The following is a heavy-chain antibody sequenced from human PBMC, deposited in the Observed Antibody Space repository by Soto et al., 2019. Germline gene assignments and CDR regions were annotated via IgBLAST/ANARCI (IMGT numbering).Heavy chain of an antibody. D-gene: IGHD2-15*01. V-gene: IGHV5-51*01. CDR2: IYPGDSDT. CDR3: ARIRSGSSCWGDCYPKNYYYYMDV. Sequence: GESLKISCKGSGYSFTSYWIGWVRQMPGKGLEWMGIIYPGDSDTRYSPSFQGQVTISADKSISTAYLQRSSLKASDTAMYYCARIRSGSSCWGDCYPKNYYYYMDVWGKGTTVTVSS. J-gene: IGHJ6*03. CDR1: GYSFTSYW.